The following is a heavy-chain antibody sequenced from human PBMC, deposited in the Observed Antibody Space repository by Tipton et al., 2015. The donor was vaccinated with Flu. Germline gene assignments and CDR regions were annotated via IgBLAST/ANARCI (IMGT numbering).Heavy chain of an antibody. CDR1: GGSISSGGYY. J-gene: IGHJ2*01. CDR3: ARGRSGSGYYTYWYFDL. D-gene: IGHD3-22*01. Sequence: CTVSGGSISSGGYYWSWIRQHPGKGLEWIGYISYSGSTYYNPSLKSRVTMSVDTSKNQFSLKLSSVTAADTAVYYCARGRSGSGYYTYWYFDLWGRGTLVTVSS. CDR2: ISYSGST. V-gene: IGHV4-31*03.